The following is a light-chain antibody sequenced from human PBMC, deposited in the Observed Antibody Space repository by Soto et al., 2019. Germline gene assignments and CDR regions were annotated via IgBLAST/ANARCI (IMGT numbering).Light chain of an antibody. CDR1: SSDGGGYNY. V-gene: IGLV2-14*01. J-gene: IGLJ1*01. Sequence: SVLNQPAYGSRAPGHSXPFSNTRTSSDGGGYNYVSWYQQHPGKAPKLMIYDVSNRPSGVSDRFSGSKSGNTASLTISGLQAEDEADYYCSSYTSNSTPHFVFGTGTKVTVL. CDR2: DVS. CDR3: SSYTSNSTPHFV.